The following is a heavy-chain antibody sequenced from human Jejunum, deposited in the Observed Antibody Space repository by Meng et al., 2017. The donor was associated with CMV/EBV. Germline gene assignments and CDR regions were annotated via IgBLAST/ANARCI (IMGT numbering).Heavy chain of an antibody. CDR2: INWNGGST. D-gene: IGHD3-10*01. CDR3: ARDWSRGSGNPSSDY. CDR1: FTFDDHG. J-gene: IGHJ4*02. V-gene: IGHV3-20*03. Sequence: FTFDDHGMSWVRQAPGKGLEWVSGINWNGGSTRYRDSVKGRFTISRDNAKNSLYVQMNSLRAEDTALYYCARDWSRGSGNPSSDYWGQGTRVTVSS.